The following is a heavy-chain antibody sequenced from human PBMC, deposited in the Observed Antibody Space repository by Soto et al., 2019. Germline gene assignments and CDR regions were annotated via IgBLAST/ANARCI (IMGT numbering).Heavy chain of an antibody. CDR3: ARDLSSGPPSDDY. CDR2: ISSSSSTI. D-gene: IGHD6-19*01. J-gene: IGHJ4*02. Sequence: GGSLRLSCAASGFTFSSYSMNWVRQAPGKGLEWVSYISSSSSTIYYADSVKGRFTISRDNAKNSLYLQMNSLRAEDTAVYYCARDLSSGPPSDDYWGQGTLVTVSS. V-gene: IGHV3-48*01. CDR1: GFTFSSYS.